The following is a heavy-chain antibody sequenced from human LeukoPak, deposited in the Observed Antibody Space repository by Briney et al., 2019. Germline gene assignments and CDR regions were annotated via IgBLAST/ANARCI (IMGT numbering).Heavy chain of an antibody. CDR1: GGSISSYY. D-gene: IGHD6-19*01. Sequence: SETLSLTCTVSGGSISSYYWSWIRQPPGKGLEWIGYIYYSRSTNYNPSLKSRVTISVDTSKNQFSLKLSSVTAADTAVYYCARHGDSSGWYGAFDIWGQGTMVTVSS. CDR2: IYYSRST. V-gene: IGHV4-59*08. J-gene: IGHJ3*02. CDR3: ARHGDSSGWYGAFDI.